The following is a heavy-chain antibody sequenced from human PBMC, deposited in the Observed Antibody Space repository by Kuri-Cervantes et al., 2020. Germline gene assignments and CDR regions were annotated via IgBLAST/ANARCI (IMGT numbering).Heavy chain of an antibody. J-gene: IGHJ4*02. CDR3: ARAQGDVVTTFYDY. CDR2: ISGYNGYT. CDR1: GYPFTNYG. V-gene: IGHV1-18*01. Sequence: ASVKVSCKASGYPFTNYGISWVRQAPGQGLEWMGWISGYNGYTKYAQRLQGRVTMTTDTSRNTAYMELRSLRADDTAVYYCARAQGDVVTTFYDYWGQGTLVTVSS. D-gene: IGHD5-12*01.